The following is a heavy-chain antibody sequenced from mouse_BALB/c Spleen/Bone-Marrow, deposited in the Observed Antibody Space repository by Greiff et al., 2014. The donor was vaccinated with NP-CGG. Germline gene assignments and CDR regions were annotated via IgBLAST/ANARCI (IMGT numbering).Heavy chain of an antibody. J-gene: IGHJ4*01. Sequence: VQLQQSGAELVRPGTSVKVSCKASGYALTNYLIEWVKQRPGQGLEWIGVINPGSGGTNYNEKFKGKATLTADKSSSTAYMQRSSLTSDDSAVYFCARSRGNLYAMDYWGQGTSVTVSA. CDR3: ARSRGNLYAMDY. CDR2: INPGSGGT. CDR1: GYALTNYL. D-gene: IGHD2-1*01. V-gene: IGHV1-54*01.